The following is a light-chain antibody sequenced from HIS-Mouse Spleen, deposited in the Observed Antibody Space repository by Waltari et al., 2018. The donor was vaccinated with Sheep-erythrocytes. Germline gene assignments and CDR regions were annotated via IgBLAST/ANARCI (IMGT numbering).Light chain of an antibody. V-gene: IGLV2-23*01. CDR3: CSYAGSSTPWV. CDR1: RSDVGSYNL. Sequence: QSALTQPASVSGSPGQSITISCTGPRSDVGSYNLFSWYQQHPGKAPKLMIYEGSKRPSAVSNRFSGSKSGNTASLTISGLQAEDEADYYCCSYAGSSTPWVFGGGTKLTVL. J-gene: IGLJ3*02. CDR2: EGS.